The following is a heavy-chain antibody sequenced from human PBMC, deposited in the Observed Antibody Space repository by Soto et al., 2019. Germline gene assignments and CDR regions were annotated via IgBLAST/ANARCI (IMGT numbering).Heavy chain of an antibody. CDR2: ISGDGVTT. J-gene: IGHJ4*02. CDR1: GFPFSSYW. V-gene: IGHV3-74*01. CDR3: AREYYGGLTGYYTDY. D-gene: IGHD3-9*01. Sequence: EVQLVESGGDLVQRGGSLRLSCAASGFPFSSYWMHWVRHTPGKGLDWVARISGDGVTTYYADSVTGRFTVSRDNSKNTLSLQISGLRAEDTAVYYGAREYYGGLTGYYTDYWGQGTLVSVSS.